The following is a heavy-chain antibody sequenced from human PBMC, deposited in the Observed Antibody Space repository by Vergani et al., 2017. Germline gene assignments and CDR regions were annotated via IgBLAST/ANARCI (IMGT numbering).Heavy chain of an antibody. J-gene: IGHJ4*02. Sequence: EVQLLESGGGLVQPGGSLRLSCAASGFTFSSYAMSWVRQAPGKGLEWVSAISGSGGSTYYADSVKGRFTISRDNSKNTLYLQMNSLRAEDTAVYYCARTSPRIAVAGTLGFGFDYWGQGTLVTVSS. CDR1: GFTFSSYA. V-gene: IGHV3-23*01. CDR3: ARTSPRIAVAGTLGFGFDY. CDR2: ISGSGGST. D-gene: IGHD6-19*01.